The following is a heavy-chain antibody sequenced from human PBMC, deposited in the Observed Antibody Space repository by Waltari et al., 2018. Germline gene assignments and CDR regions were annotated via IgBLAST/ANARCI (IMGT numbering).Heavy chain of an antibody. CDR1: GFTFSSDG. J-gene: IGHJ4*01. V-gene: IGHV3-33*03. Sequence: QVQLVESGGGVVQPGRSLRLSCAAAGFTFSSDGMHWVRQAPGKGLEWVAVIWDEGSNKYDADAGTGRCTISRDKSQNTLYLQMNRLSAEDTAVYYCAKAPSSTPGGLDYWVHGTLVTVSS. CDR3: AKAPSSTPGGLDY. D-gene: IGHD3-10*01. CDR2: IWDEGSNK.